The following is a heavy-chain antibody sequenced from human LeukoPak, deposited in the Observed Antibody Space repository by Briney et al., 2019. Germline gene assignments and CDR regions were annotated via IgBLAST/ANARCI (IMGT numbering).Heavy chain of an antibody. CDR3: ASMYSSSFFDY. CDR1: GGSISSSSYY. Sequence: SETLSLTCTVSGGSISSSSYYWGWIRQPPGKGLEWIGSIYYSGSTYYNPSLKSRVTISVDTSKNQFSLKLSSVTAADTAVYYCASMYSSSFFDYWGQGTLVIVSS. CDR2: IYYSGST. J-gene: IGHJ4*02. V-gene: IGHV4-39*01. D-gene: IGHD6-6*01.